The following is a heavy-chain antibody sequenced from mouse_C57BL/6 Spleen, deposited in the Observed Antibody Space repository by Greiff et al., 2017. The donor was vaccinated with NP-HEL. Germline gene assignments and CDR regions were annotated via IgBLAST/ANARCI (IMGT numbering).Heavy chain of an antibody. CDR1: GYAFSSSW. D-gene: IGHD4-1*01. CDR3: ARNCDFDY. Sequence: QVQLQQSGPELVKPGASVKISCKASGYAFSSSWMNWVKQRPGKGLEWIGRIYPGDGDTNYNGKFKGKATLTADKSSSTAYMQLSSLTSEDSAVYFCARNCDFDYWGQGTTLTVSS. V-gene: IGHV1-82*01. CDR2: IYPGDGDT. J-gene: IGHJ2*01.